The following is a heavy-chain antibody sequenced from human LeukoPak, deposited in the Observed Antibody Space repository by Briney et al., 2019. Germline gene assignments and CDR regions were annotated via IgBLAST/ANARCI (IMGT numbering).Heavy chain of an antibody. Sequence: SETLSLTCTVSAGSISSGSYYWSWIRQPAGKGLEWIGRISTRGCTNYNPSLKSRATISVDTSKNQFSLKLSSVTAADTAVYYCARRCSSTNCFVWYFDSWGRGTLVTVSS. J-gene: IGHJ2*01. CDR2: ISTRGCT. V-gene: IGHV4-61*02. CDR3: ARRCSSTNCFVWYFDS. D-gene: IGHD2-2*01. CDR1: AGSISSGSYY.